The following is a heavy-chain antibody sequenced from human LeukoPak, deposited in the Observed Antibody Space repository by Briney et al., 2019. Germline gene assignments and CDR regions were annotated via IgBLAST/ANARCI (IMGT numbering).Heavy chain of an antibody. Sequence: SVKVSCKASGGTFSSYAISWVRQAPGQGLEWMGGIIPIFGTANYAQKFQGRVTITADESTSTAYMELSSLRSEDTAVYYCARSNSGYEWWIYYFDYWGQGTLVTVSS. CDR3: ARSNSGYEWWIYYFDY. CDR2: IIPIFGTA. J-gene: IGHJ4*02. V-gene: IGHV1-69*13. CDR1: GGTFSSYA. D-gene: IGHD5-12*01.